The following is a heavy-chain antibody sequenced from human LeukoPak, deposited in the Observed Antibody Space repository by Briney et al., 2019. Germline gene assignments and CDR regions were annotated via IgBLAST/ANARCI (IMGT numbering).Heavy chain of an antibody. Sequence: GGSLRLSCAASGFTFSSYGMHWVRQAPGKGLEWVAVIWYDGSNKYYADSVKGRFTISRDNSKNTLYLQMNSLRAEDTAVYYCAREGNSGTFDYWGQGTLVTVSS. J-gene: IGHJ4*02. CDR3: AREGNSGTFDY. V-gene: IGHV3-33*01. D-gene: IGHD1-1*01. CDR2: IWYDGSNK. CDR1: GFTFSSYG.